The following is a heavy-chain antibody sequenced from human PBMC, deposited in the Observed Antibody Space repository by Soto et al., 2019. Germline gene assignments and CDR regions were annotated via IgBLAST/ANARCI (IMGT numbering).Heavy chain of an antibody. Sequence: GGSLRLSCAASGFTFSSYGMHWVRQAPGKGLEWVAVIWYDGSNKYYADSVKGRFTISRNKSKNTLYLQMNSLRAEDTAVYYCAREGVEVVAATAYYYMDVWGKGTTVTVSS. J-gene: IGHJ6*03. CDR3: AREGVEVVAATAYYYMDV. V-gene: IGHV3-33*01. CDR2: IWYDGSNK. D-gene: IGHD2-15*01. CDR1: GFTFSSYG.